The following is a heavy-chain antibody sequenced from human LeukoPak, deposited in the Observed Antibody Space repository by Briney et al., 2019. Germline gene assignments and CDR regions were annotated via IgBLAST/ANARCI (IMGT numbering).Heavy chain of an antibody. Sequence: SETLSLTCTVSGGSISSYYWSWIRQPPGKGLEWIGYIYYSGSTNYNPPLKSRVTISVDTSKNQFSLKLSSVTAADTAVYYCARVSGYSSSWYRSWGQGTLVTVSS. CDR1: GGSISSYY. J-gene: IGHJ5*02. V-gene: IGHV4-59*01. CDR3: ARVSGYSSSWYRS. CDR2: IYYSGST. D-gene: IGHD6-13*01.